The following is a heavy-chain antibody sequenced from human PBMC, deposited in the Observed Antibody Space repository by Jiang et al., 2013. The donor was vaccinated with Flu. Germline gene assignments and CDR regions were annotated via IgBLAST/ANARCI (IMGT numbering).Heavy chain of an antibody. CDR2: INTNTGNP. V-gene: IGHV7-4-1*02. Sequence: QSGSELQNPGASVRVSCKASGYTFIGYSINWVRQAPGQGLEWMGWINTNTGNPTYAQAFTGRFVFSLDTSVSTAYLQISSLKAEDTAVYYCARGRITFLQGVRTGIRFDPWGQGTLVTVSS. CDR1: GYTFIGYS. CDR3: ARGRITFLQGVRTGIRFDP. J-gene: IGHJ5*02. D-gene: IGHD3-10*01.